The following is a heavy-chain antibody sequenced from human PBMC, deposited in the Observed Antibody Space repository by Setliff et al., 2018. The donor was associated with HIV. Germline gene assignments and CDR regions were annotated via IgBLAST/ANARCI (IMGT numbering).Heavy chain of an antibody. J-gene: IGHJ5*02. CDR2: IYYSGST. CDR1: GYSIRSGYY. D-gene: IGHD3-22*01. Sequence: PSETLSLPCAVSGYSIRSGYYWSWIRQPPGKGLEWIGSIYYSGSTYYNPSLKSRVTISVDTSKNQFSLKLSSVTAADAAVYYCASRVYYYDSSGYLREEGFDPWGQGTLVTVSS. CDR3: ASRVYYYDSSGYLREEGFDP. V-gene: IGHV4-38-2*01.